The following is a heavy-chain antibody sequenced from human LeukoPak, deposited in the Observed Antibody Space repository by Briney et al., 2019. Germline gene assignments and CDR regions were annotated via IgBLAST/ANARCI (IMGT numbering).Heavy chain of an antibody. Sequence: PSETLSLTCTVSGDSISDSDYYWGWIRQPPGKGLEWIGSIYYTGSTYYNPSLKSRLTISVDTSNNQFSLKLNSVTAADTAIYYCARGATVTTLRYMDVWGKGTTVTASS. CDR3: ARGATVTTLRYMDV. CDR1: GDSISDSDYY. V-gene: IGHV4-39*02. D-gene: IGHD4-11*01. J-gene: IGHJ6*03. CDR2: IYYTGST.